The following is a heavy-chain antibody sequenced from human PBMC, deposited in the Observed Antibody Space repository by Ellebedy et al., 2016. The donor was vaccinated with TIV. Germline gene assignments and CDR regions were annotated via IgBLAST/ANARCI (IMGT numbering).Heavy chain of an antibody. CDR3: TKRGVGWAAFDI. D-gene: IGHD6-19*01. V-gene: IGHV3-23*01. CDR2: ISGSGDTT. J-gene: IGHJ3*02. CDR1: GFTFSSYA. Sequence: GESLKISCAASGFTFSSYAMNWVRQAPGKRLEWVSAISGSGDTTYYADSVKGRFTISRDNSQDTVHLQMNSLRAEDTAVYYCTKRGVGWAAFDIWGPGTMVTVSS.